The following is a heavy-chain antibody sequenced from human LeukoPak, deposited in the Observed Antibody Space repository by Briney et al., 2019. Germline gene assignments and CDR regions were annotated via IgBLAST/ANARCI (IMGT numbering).Heavy chain of an antibody. Sequence: GEPLKIACKASGYSFTSYWIGWVRPMPGKGLEWMGIIYPGDSDIRYSPSFEGQVSISADTSMNTAYLHWSSLKASDTAMYFCVKPAGTGRWFDPWGQGTLVTVSS. V-gene: IGHV5-51*01. CDR1: GYSFTSYW. D-gene: IGHD2-8*02. CDR3: VKPAGTGRWFDP. CDR2: IYPGDSDI. J-gene: IGHJ5*02.